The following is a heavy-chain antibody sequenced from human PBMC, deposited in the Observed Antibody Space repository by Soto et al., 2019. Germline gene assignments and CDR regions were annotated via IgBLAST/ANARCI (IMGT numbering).Heavy chain of an antibody. CDR2: ISGSGGST. CDR3: AKDKQWTGGY. V-gene: IGHV3-23*01. D-gene: IGHD6-19*01. Sequence: GGSLRLSCAASGFTFSNYSMNWVRQAPGKGLEWVSAISGSGGSTYYADSVKGRFTISRDNSKNTLYLQMNSLRAEDTAVYYCAKDKQWTGGYWGQGTLVTVSS. J-gene: IGHJ4*02. CDR1: GFTFSNYS.